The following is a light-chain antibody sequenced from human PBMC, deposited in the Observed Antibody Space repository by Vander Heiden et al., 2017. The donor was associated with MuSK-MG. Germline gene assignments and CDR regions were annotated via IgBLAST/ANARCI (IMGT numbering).Light chain of an antibody. CDR2: NVF. CDR1: GIDVGSYEY. Sequence: QSALTQSASVTVSPGQSITISCTVSGIDVGSYEYVSWYQQYPGKAPKLLIYNVFHRPSEVSARFSGSRSGNTASLTISGLQPEDEADYYCSSYSLNFSLVFGGGTRLAVL. J-gene: IGLJ2*01. CDR3: SSYSLNFSLV. V-gene: IGLV2-14*01.